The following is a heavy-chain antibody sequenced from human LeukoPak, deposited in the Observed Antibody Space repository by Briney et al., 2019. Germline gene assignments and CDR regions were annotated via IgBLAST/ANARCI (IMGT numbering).Heavy chain of an antibody. CDR3: AKSKHTGYSSSWYWGLFDY. CDR2: IKDDGSGQ. Sequence: GGSLRLSCVASGLTFSGQWMSWVRQAPGKGLEWVASIKDDGSGQFYVDSVKGRFTISRDDAKNSLFLQMNSLRAEDTAVYYCAKSKHTGYSSSWYWGLFDYWGQGTLVTVSS. CDR1: GLTFSGQW. D-gene: IGHD6-13*01. V-gene: IGHV3-7*03. J-gene: IGHJ4*02.